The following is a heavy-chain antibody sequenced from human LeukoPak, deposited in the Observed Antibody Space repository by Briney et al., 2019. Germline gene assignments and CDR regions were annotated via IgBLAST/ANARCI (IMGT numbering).Heavy chain of an antibody. CDR2: INHSGST. V-gene: IGHV4-34*01. CDR1: GGSFSGYY. CDR3: ARHEEEDGYNAKTPDY. D-gene: IGHD5-24*01. Sequence: SETLSLTCAVYGGSFSGYYWSWIRQPPGKGLEWIGEINHSGSTNYNPSLESRVTISVDTSKNQFSLKLSSVTAADTAVYYCARHEEEDGYNAKTPDYWGQGTLVTVSS. J-gene: IGHJ4*02.